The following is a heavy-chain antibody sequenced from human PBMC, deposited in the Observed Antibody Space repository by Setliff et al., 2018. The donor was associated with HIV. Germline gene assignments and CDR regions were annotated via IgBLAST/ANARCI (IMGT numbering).Heavy chain of an antibody. CDR3: ARCSSSSKYHYY. Sequence: PSETLSLTCSVSGGSISSGYYYWSWIRQHPGKGLEWIGYIYYSGSSYYNPSLKSRVTISVDTSKNQFSVKLSSVTAADTAVYYCARCSSSSKYHYYWGQGSLVTVSS. J-gene: IGHJ4*02. V-gene: IGHV4-31*03. CDR1: GGSISSGYYY. CDR2: IYYSGSS. D-gene: IGHD6-6*01.